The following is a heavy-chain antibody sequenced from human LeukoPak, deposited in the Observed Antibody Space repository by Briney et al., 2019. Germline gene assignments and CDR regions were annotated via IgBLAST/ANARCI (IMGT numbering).Heavy chain of an antibody. V-gene: IGHV4-34*12. J-gene: IGHJ4*02. D-gene: IGHD1-26*01. Sequence: SETLSLTCAVYGGRLGNFYWSWIRKPPGKGLEWIGEIIHNGGTNYNPSLKSRVTMSVDTSKNQFSLKLSSVTAADTAVYYCARDRDSGSSSNRYYFDYWGQGTLVTVSS. CDR3: ARDRDSGSSSNRYYFDY. CDR2: IIHNGGT. CDR1: GGRLGNFY.